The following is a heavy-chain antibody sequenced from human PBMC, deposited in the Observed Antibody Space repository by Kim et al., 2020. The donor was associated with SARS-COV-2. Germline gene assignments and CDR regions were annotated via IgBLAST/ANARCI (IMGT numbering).Heavy chain of an antibody. V-gene: IGHV3-9*01. D-gene: IGHD3-22*01. Sequence: ADSVKCRFTISRDNAENSLYLQMNSLRAEDTALYYCAKGGYYDSSGYPDYWGQGTLVTVSS. CDR3: AKGGYYDSSGYPDY. J-gene: IGHJ4*02.